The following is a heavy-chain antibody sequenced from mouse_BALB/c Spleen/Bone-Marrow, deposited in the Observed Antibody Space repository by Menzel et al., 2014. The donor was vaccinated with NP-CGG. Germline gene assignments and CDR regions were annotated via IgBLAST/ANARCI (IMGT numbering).Heavy chain of an antibody. CDR3: ARRDYWYFDV. Sequence: QVQLQQSGAELAKPGASVKMSCKASSYTFTSYWMHWVKQRPGQGLEWIGYINPSTGYTEYNQKFKDKATLTADKSSSTAYMQLSSLTSEDSAVYYCARRDYWYFDVWGAGTTVTVSS. V-gene: IGHV1-7*01. CDR2: INPSTGYT. J-gene: IGHJ1*01. CDR1: SYTFTSYW.